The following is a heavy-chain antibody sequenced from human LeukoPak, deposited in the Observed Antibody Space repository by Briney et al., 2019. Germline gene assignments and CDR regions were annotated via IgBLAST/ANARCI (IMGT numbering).Heavy chain of an antibody. V-gene: IGHV3-30-3*01. Sequence: GWSLRLSSAPPGFTFSNYAMNWVHQAPGKRLERVAVVSYDGSNKYYADSVKGRFTISRDNSKNTLYLQMNSLRAEDTAVYFCARDEFNSKFFQHWGQGTLVTVSS. J-gene: IGHJ1*01. CDR2: VSYDGSNK. D-gene: IGHD2-21*01. CDR1: GFTFSNYA. CDR3: ARDEFNSKFFQH.